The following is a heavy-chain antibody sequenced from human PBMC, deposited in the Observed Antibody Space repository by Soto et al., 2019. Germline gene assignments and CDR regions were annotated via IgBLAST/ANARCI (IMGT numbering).Heavy chain of an antibody. CDR1: GGSVSSYW. Sequence: SETLSLTCSVSGGSVSSYWWSWIRQPPGKGLEWIGYIYYTGSTYYSPSLKGRVTISLDASKSQFSLKLTSVTAADTAVYYCARGPGASDYYFDYWGPGTLVTVSS. V-gene: IGHV4-59*02. CDR3: ARGPGASDYYFDY. J-gene: IGHJ4*02. D-gene: IGHD3-10*01. CDR2: IYYTGST.